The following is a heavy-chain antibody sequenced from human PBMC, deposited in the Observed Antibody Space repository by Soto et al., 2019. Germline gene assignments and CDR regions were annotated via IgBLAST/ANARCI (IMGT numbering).Heavy chain of an antibody. J-gene: IGHJ4*02. CDR3: AHSRNLITEDAQVGDFDY. CDR1: GFSLTTDGEG. Sequence: QISLKESGPTLVKPTETLKLTCTFSGFSLTTDGEGVGWVRQPPGEALEWPALIYWDDDERYSPSLKTRLTIKKDPSKNQVVLILTNMDPVDTATYYCAHSRNLITEDAQVGDFDYWGQGTLVTVSS. CDR2: IYWDDDE. D-gene: IGHD3-10*01. V-gene: IGHV2-5*02.